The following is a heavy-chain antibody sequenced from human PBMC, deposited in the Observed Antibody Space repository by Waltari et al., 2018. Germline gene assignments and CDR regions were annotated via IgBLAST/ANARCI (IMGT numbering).Heavy chain of an antibody. V-gene: IGHV1-18*01. J-gene: IGHJ2*01. CDR3: ARGKIRGYCSSTSCQYWYFDL. Sequence: QVQLVQSGAEVKKPGASVKVSCKASGYTFTSSGISSVRQAPGQGLEWMGWISAYNGNTNYAQKLQGRVTMTTDTSTSTAYMEPRSLRSDDTAVYYCARGKIRGYCSSTSCQYWYFDLWGRGTLVTVSS. D-gene: IGHD2-2*01. CDR1: GYTFTSSG. CDR2: ISAYNGNT.